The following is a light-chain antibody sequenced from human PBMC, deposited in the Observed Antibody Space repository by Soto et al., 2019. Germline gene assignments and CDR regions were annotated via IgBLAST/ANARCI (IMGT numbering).Light chain of an antibody. J-gene: IGLJ1*01. CDR1: SRDVGAYNF. CDR3: GSYTTSSNYV. V-gene: IGLV2-14*03. Sequence: QSVLTQPASVSGSPGLSITISCTGTSRDVGAYNFVSWYQQHPDKAPKLMIFDVSNRPSGVSNRFSGSKSGNTASLTISGLQSEDEAEYYCGSYTTSSNYVFGTGTKVTVL. CDR2: DVS.